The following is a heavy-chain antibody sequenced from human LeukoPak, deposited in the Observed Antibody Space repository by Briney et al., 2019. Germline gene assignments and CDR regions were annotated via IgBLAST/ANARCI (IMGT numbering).Heavy chain of an antibody. CDR1: GYTFTGYY. CDR2: INPNSGGT. J-gene: IGHJ6*03. CDR3: ARDSLPSSSWYYYYYYMAV. Sequence: ASVKVSCKASGYTFTGYYMHWVRQAPGQGLEWMGWINPNSGGTNNPQKFQGRVTMTRDTSISTAYMELSRPRSDDPAVYYCARDSLPSSSWYYYYYYMAVWGKGTTVTVSS. D-gene: IGHD6-13*01. V-gene: IGHV1-2*02.